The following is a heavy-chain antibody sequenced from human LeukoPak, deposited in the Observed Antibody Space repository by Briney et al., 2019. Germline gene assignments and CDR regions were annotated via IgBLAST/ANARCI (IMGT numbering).Heavy chain of an antibody. D-gene: IGHD1-26*01. CDR1: GFTFSSYG. Sequence: GGSLRLSCAASGFTFSSYGMSWVRQAPGKGLEWVSAISGSGGSTYYADSVKGRFTISRDNSKNTLYLQMNSLRAEDTAVYYCTTAPRDGNYDDYWGQGTLVTVSS. CDR3: TTAPRDGNYDDY. CDR2: ISGSGGST. V-gene: IGHV3-23*01. J-gene: IGHJ4*02.